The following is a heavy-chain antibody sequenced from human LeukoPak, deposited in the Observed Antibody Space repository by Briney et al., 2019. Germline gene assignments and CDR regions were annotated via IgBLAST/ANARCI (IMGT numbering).Heavy chain of an antibody. CDR2: IYTSGST. CDR3: ARRGYSSSRFYFDY. D-gene: IGHD6-13*01. J-gene: IGHJ4*02. V-gene: IGHV4-61*02. CDR1: GGSISSGSYY. Sequence: SETLSLTCTVSGGSISSGSYYWSWIRQPAGKGLEWIGRIYTSGSTNYNPSLKSRVTISVDMSKNQFSLKLSSVTAADTAVYYCARRGYSSSRFYFDYWGQGTLVTVSS.